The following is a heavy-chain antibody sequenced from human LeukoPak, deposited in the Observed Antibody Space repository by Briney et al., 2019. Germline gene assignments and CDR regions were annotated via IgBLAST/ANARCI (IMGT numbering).Heavy chain of an antibody. CDR1: GFTFSTYA. D-gene: IGHD6-19*01. CDR2: IGDDGATT. CDR3: AKGVSGWPYYFDY. Sequence: PGGSLRLSCAASGFTFSTYAMCWVRQTPTKGLEWVSAIGDDGATTYYADSVKGRFTISRDNSKNTLYLQMNSLRAEDTAVYYCAKGVSGWPYYFDYWGRGTLVTVSS. V-gene: IGHV3-23*01. J-gene: IGHJ4*02.